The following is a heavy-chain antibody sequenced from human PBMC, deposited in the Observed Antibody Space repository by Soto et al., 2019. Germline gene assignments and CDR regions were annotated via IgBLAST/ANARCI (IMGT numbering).Heavy chain of an antibody. V-gene: IGHV1-2*02. Sequence: ASVKVSCKASGYTFTNYDINWVRQAPGQGLEWMGWMNPETGGTSYAQKFQGRVTLSRDTSINTAYLELSRLRFDDAAVYFCARERYQVISDGMDVWGQGTTVTVSS. CDR2: MNPETGGT. CDR3: ARERYQVISDGMDV. CDR1: GYTFTNYD. J-gene: IGHJ6*02. D-gene: IGHD2-2*01.